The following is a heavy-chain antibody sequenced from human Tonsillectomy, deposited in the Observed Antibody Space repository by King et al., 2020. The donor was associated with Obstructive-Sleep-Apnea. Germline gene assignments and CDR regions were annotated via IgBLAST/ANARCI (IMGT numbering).Heavy chain of an antibody. J-gene: IGHJ6*02. CDR1: GFTFSSYA. Sequence: VQLVESGGGVVQPGRSLRLSCAASGFTFSSYAMHWVRQAPGKGLEWVAVISSDGSHKYYADSVKGRFTCSRDNSKNTLYLQMNSLRAEDTAVYYCASPYCSGTSCYLYFYGMDVWGHGTTVTVSS. D-gene: IGHD2-2*01. CDR3: ASPYCSGTSCYLYFYGMDV. CDR2: ISSDGSHK. V-gene: IGHV3-30*04.